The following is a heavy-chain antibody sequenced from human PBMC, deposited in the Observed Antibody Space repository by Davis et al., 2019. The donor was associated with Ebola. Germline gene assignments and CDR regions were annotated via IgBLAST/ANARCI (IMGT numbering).Heavy chain of an antibody. CDR1: GFTFSNHW. Sequence: ESLKISCAASGFTFSNHWMHWVRQVPGKGLEWIGEINHSGSTNYNPSLKSRVTISVDTSKNQFSLKLSSVTAADTAVYYCARVRVSRFDPWGQGTLVTVSS. V-gene: IGHV4-34*01. CDR2: INHSGST. J-gene: IGHJ5*02. CDR3: ARVRVSRFDP.